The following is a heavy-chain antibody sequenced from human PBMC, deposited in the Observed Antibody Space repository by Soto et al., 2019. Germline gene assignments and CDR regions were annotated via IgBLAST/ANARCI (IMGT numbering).Heavy chain of an antibody. CDR1: GGSISSGDYY. D-gene: IGHD3-16*01. V-gene: IGHV4-30-4*01. J-gene: IGHJ4*02. CDR2: IYYSGST. Sequence: QVQLQESRPELVKPSQTLSLTCTVSGGSISSGDYYWSWIHQPPGKGLEWIEYIYYSGSTYYNPSLKSRVTISVDTSKHQFSLKLSSVTAADTAVYYCARGSGELAYMDYYFDYWGQGTLVTVSS. CDR3: ARGSGELAYMDYYFDY.